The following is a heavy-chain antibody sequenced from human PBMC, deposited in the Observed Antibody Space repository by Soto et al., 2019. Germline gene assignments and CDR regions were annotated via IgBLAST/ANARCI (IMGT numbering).Heavy chain of an antibody. J-gene: IGHJ5*02. Sequence: ASVKVSCKVSGYTLTELSMHWVRQAPGKGLEWMGGFDPEDGETIYAQKFQGRVTMTEDTSTDTAYMELSSLRSEDTAVYYCATKRDYYDSSGYPNWFDPWGQRTLVTVSS. CDR3: ATKRDYYDSSGYPNWFDP. V-gene: IGHV1-24*01. CDR1: GYTLTELS. CDR2: FDPEDGET. D-gene: IGHD3-22*01.